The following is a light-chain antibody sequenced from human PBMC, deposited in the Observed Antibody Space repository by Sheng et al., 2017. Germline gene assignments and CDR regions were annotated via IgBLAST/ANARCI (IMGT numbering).Light chain of an antibody. J-gene: IGKJ4*01. CDR2: GAS. CDR3: QQYDKWPLT. Sequence: DIVMTQSPDSLAVSLGERATINCKSSQSVSANYVAWYQQKPGQAPRLLIYGASSRATGIPDRFSGSGSGTEFTLTISSLQSEDFAVYYCQQYDKWPLTFGGGTKVEIK. CDR1: QSVSAN. V-gene: IGKV3D-15*01.